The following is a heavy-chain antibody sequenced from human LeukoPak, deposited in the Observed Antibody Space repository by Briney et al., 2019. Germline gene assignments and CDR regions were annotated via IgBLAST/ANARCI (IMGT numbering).Heavy chain of an antibody. CDR1: GFTFSSYA. D-gene: IGHD6-13*01. J-gene: IGHJ6*03. CDR3: AKGSSSPPLNYYYYYMDV. Sequence: GGSLRLSCAASGFTFSSYAMSWVRQAPGKGLEWVSAISGSGGSTYYADSVKGRFTISRDNSKNTLYLQMNSLRAEDTAVYYCAKGSSSPPLNYYYYYMDVWAKGPRSPSP. V-gene: IGHV3-23*01. CDR2: ISGSGGST.